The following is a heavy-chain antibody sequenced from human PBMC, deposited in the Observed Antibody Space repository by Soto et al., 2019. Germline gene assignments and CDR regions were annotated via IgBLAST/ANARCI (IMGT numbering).Heavy chain of an antibody. Sequence: QVQLVQSGAEVKKPGASVKVSCKASGYTFSTYGFSWVRQAPGQGLEWMGWIGADNGDTNYAQNFQGRVTMTTDTSTTTSYMELRSLKSDDTAVYFCARDWKGAEGFDPWGQGTLVTVS. CDR2: IGADNGDT. D-gene: IGHD1-1*01. V-gene: IGHV1-18*01. CDR1: GYTFSTYG. J-gene: IGHJ5*02. CDR3: ARDWKGAEGFDP.